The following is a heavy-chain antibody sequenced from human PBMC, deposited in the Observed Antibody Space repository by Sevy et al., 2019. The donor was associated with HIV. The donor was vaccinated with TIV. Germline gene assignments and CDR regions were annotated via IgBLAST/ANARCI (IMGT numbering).Heavy chain of an antibody. J-gene: IGHJ4*02. CDR2: FKSKIHGGTT. CDR1: GFIFGDYG. Sequence: GGSLRLSCTASGFIFGDYGMSWVRQAPGKGLEWIAFFKSKIHGGTTENAASVKGRFTISRDDSKNIVYLQMSNLKTEDTAVYYCTRWSGSQSIFDYWGQGTLVTSPQ. D-gene: IGHD1-26*01. V-gene: IGHV3-49*04. CDR3: TRWSGSQSIFDY.